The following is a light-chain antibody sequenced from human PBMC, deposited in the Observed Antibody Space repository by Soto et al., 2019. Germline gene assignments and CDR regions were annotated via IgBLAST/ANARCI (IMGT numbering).Light chain of an antibody. V-gene: IGKV3-20*01. J-gene: IGKJ1*01. CDR1: QSVSSNL. CDR3: HQYGSSPGT. CDR2: AAS. Sequence: EIVLTQSPGTLSLSPGERATLSCRATQSVSSNLLAWYQQKPGQAPRLLIYAASSRATGIPDRFSGSGSGTDFTLTISRLEPEDFAVYNCHQYGSSPGTFGQGTKVEIK.